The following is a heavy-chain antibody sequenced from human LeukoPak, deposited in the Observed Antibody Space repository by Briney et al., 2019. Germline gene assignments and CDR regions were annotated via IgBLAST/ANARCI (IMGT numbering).Heavy chain of an antibody. CDR3: ARGPAAAVIGWFDL. CDR1: GDSVSSNSAA. D-gene: IGHD6-25*01. Sequence: SQTLSLPCAISGDSVSSNSAAWNWIRQSPSRGLEWLGRTYYRSKWYNHYAVSVKSRITINPDTSKNQFSLQLNAVTPEDRAVYYCARGPAAAVIGWFDLWGQGTLVSVS. J-gene: IGHJ5*02. V-gene: IGHV6-1*01. CDR2: TYYRSKWYN.